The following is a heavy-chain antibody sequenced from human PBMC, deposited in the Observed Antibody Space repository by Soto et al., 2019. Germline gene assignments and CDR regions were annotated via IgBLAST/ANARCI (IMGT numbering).Heavy chain of an antibody. CDR3: ARDLGFAVAGSNWFDP. D-gene: IGHD6-19*01. V-gene: IGHV1-18*01. J-gene: IGHJ5*02. CDR2: ISAYNGNT. Sequence: ASVKVSCKASGYSFTSYGISWVRQAPGQGLEWMGWISAYNGNTNYAQKLQGRVTMTTDTSTSTAYMELRSLRSDDTAVYYCARDLGFAVAGSNWFDPWGQGTLVTVS. CDR1: GYSFTSYG.